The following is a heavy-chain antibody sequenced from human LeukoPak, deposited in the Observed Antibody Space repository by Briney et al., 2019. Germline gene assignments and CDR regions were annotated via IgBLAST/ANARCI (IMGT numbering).Heavy chain of an antibody. Sequence: SETLSLTCTVSGGSISSYYWSWIRQPAGKGLEWIGRIYTSGSTNYNPSLKSRVTMSVDTSKNQFSLKLSSVTAADTAVYYCAIVPAASGYFDSWGQGTLVTVSS. V-gene: IGHV4-4*07. CDR3: AIVPAASGYFDS. D-gene: IGHD2-2*01. CDR1: GGSISSYY. CDR2: IYTSGST. J-gene: IGHJ4*02.